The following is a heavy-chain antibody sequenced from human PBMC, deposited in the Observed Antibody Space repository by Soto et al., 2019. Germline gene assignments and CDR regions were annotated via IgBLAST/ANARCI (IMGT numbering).Heavy chain of an antibody. D-gene: IGHD3-3*01. V-gene: IGHV1-69*13. Sequence: SVKVSCKASGGTFSSYAISWVRQAPGQGLEWMGGIIPIFGTANYAQKFQGRVTITADESTSTAYMELSSLRSEDTAVYYCAKDEVDFWSGYSDYYYYGMDVWGQGTTVTVSS. J-gene: IGHJ6*02. CDR2: IIPIFGTA. CDR1: GGTFSSYA. CDR3: AKDEVDFWSGYSDYYYYGMDV.